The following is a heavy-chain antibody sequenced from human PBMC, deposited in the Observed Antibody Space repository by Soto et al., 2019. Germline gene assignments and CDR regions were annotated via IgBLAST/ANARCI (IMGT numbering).Heavy chain of an antibody. CDR2: IYSGGST. Sequence: GGSLRLSCAASGFTVSSNYMSWVRQAPGKGLEWVSVIYSGGSTYYAGSVKGRFTISRDNSKNTLYLQMNSLRTEDTAVYYCARRGPGTYFDYWGQGTLVTVSS. D-gene: IGHD6-13*01. CDR1: GFTVSSNY. J-gene: IGHJ4*02. CDR3: ARRGPGTYFDY. V-gene: IGHV3-66*01.